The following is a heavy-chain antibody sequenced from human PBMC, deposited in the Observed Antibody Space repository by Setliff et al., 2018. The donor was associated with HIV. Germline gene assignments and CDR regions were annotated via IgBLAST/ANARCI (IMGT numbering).Heavy chain of an antibody. V-gene: IGHV1-2*02. J-gene: IGHJ6*03. CDR2: INANSGDT. Sequence: ASVKVSCKASGYTFTDYYIQWVRQAPGQGLEWMGWINANSGDTNYAEKFQGRVTMTRKTSINTAYMELTRLKSHDTAMYYCARDIKWAPRGYYYYYMDVWGKGTTVTV. D-gene: IGHD2-8*01. CDR1: GYTFTDYY. CDR3: ARDIKWAPRGYYYYYMDV.